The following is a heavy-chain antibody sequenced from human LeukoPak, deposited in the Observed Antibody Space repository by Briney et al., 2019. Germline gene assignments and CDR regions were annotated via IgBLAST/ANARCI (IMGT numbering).Heavy chain of an antibody. CDR2: ISYDGSNK. CDR1: GFTFSSYA. Sequence: GGSLRLSCAASGFTFSSYAMHWVRQAPGKGLEWVAVISYDGSNKYYADSVKGRFTISRDNSKNTLYLQMNSLRAEDTAVYYCARANGYYYYYGMDVWGLGATVTVSS. D-gene: IGHD2-8*01. V-gene: IGHV3-30*04. CDR3: ARANGYYYYYGMDV. J-gene: IGHJ6*02.